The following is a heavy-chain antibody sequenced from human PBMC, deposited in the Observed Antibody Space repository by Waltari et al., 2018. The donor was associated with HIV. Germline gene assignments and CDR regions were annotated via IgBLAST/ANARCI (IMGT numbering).Heavy chain of an antibody. J-gene: IGHJ3*02. V-gene: IGHV3-7*01. CDR3: ARMGLMMYAIGAFDI. D-gene: IGHD2-8*01. CDR2: IKQDGSEK. CDR1: GFTFSLYW. Sequence: EVQLVESGGGLVQSGGSLRLSWAASGFTFSLYWMTWVRQAPGKGLEWVANIKQDGSEKHYVDSVKGRFTISRDNAKKSLYLQMNSLRAEDTAVYYCARMGLMMYAIGAFDIWGQGTMVTVSS.